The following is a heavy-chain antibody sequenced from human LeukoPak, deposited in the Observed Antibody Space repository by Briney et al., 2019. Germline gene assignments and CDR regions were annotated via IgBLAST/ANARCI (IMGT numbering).Heavy chain of an antibody. D-gene: IGHD3-10*01. CDR3: ARGILWFGAFPYFDY. J-gene: IGHJ4*02. Sequence: SETLSLTCTVSGGSISSSSYYWGWIRQLPGKGLEWIGSIYYSGSTYYNPSLKSRVTISVDTSKNQFSLKLSSVTAADTAVYYCARGILWFGAFPYFDYWGQGTLVTVSS. V-gene: IGHV4-39*07. CDR1: GGSISSSSYY. CDR2: IYYSGST.